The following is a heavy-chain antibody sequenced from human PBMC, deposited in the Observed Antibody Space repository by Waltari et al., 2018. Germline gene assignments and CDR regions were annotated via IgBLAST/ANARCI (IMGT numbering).Heavy chain of an antibody. V-gene: IGHV3-23*04. CDR2: ISGSGADT. J-gene: IGHJ3*01. D-gene: IGHD1-26*01. CDR3: AKDPPGSYYEGFDE. CDR1: GFLFGPYG. Sequence: EANLAESGGGLVLPGGSLRLSCPASGFLFGPYGLSWVRQAPGKGLEWVSAISGSGADTFYADSVKDRFVISRDNSKNTVFLEMNSLRAEDTALYYCAKDPPGSYYEGFDEWGQGTMVTVSS.